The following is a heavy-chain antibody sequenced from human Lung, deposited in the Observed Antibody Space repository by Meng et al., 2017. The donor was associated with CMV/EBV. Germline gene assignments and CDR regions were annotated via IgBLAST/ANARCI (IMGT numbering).Heavy chain of an antibody. Sequence: GGSLRLXCAASGFTFSGYTMNWVRQAPGKGLEWVSCITSSSTYIYYAESVKGRFTISRDNAKNSLHLQMNSLRAEDTAVYYCARDDYTNYGVDVWGQGTTVTVSS. V-gene: IGHV3-21*01. CDR2: ITSSSTYI. CDR3: ARDDYTNYGVDV. J-gene: IGHJ6*02. D-gene: IGHD4-11*01. CDR1: GFTFSGYT.